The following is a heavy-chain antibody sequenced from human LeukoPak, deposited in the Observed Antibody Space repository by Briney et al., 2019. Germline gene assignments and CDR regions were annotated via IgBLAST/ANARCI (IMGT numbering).Heavy chain of an antibody. CDR3: ARDREDIVVVPAANHYYGMDV. Sequence: GGSLRLSCAASGFTFSSYGMHWVRQAPGKGLEWVAVIWYDGSNKYYADSVKGRFTISRDNSKNTLYLQMNSLRAEDTAVYYCARDREDIVVVPAANHYYGMDVWGQGTTVTVSS. CDR2: IWYDGSNK. D-gene: IGHD2-2*01. J-gene: IGHJ6*02. V-gene: IGHV3-33*01. CDR1: GFTFSSYG.